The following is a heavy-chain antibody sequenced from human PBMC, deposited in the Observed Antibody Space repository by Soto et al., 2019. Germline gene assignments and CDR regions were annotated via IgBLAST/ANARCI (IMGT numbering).Heavy chain of an antibody. CDR1: GGTFSSYA. V-gene: IGHV1-69*06. Sequence: QVQLVQSGAEVKKPGSSVKVSCKASGGTFSSYAISWVRQAPGQGLEWMGGIIPIFGTANYAQKFQGRVTITADKSTSTAYMELSSLRSEDTAVYYCARRGTTTVTTRPYYYGMDVWVQGTTVTVSS. CDR2: IIPIFGTA. J-gene: IGHJ6*02. CDR3: ARRGTTTVTTRPYYYGMDV. D-gene: IGHD4-17*01.